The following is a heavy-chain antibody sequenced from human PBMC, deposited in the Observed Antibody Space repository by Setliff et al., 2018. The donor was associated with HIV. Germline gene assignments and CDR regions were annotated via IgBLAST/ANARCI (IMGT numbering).Heavy chain of an antibody. CDR1: GYFFISYG. CDR2: ISPETGNT. J-gene: IGHJ4*02. Sequence: GASVKVSCKTSGYFFISYGISWVRQAPGQGLERMGWISPETGNTNYADYLQDRFTMTTDTSTNTAYMELRNLNPDDTGIYYCARDHPNMAVGAVYWGQGTLVTVSS. D-gene: IGHD6-19*01. V-gene: IGHV1-18*01. CDR3: ARDHPNMAVGAVY.